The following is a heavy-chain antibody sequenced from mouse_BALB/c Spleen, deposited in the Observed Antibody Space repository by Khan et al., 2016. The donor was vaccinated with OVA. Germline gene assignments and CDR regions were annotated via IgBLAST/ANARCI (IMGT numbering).Heavy chain of an antibody. Sequence: EVQLQQSGPELVKPGASVKMSCKASGYTFTDYYMKWVKQSQGKSLEWIGDINPDNGDTFYNQKFKGKATLTVDKSSSTAYMQLNSLTSEDSALYSCTRGLFDVWAQGPRSPSPQ. V-gene: IGHV1-26*01. CDR3: TRGLFDV. J-gene: IGHJ1*01. CDR2: INPDNGDT. CDR1: GYTFTDYY.